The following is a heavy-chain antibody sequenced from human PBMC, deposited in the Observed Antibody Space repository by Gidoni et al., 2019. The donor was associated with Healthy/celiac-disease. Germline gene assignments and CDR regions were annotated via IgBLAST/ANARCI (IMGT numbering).Heavy chain of an antibody. CDR1: GGSFSGYY. CDR2: IKHSGST. D-gene: IGHD5-12*01. Sequence: QVQLQQWGAGLLKPSETLSLTCAVYGGSFSGYYWSWIRQPPVKGLEWIGEIKHSGSTNYNPSLKSRATISVDTSKNQFSLKLSSVTAADTAVYYCARVGEWLRLLDYWGQGTLVTVSS. V-gene: IGHV4-34*01. CDR3: ARVGEWLRLLDY. J-gene: IGHJ4*02.